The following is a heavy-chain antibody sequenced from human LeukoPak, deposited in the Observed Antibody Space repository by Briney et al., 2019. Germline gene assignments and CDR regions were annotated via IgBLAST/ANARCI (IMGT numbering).Heavy chain of an antibody. J-gene: IGHJ6*03. V-gene: IGHV3-11*04. D-gene: IGHD1-26*01. CDR2: ISSSGSTI. Sequence: GGSLRLSCAASGFTFSDYYMSWIRQAPGKGLEWVSYISSSGSTIYYADSVKGRFTISRDNAKNSLYLQMNSLRAEDTAVYYCARHGGSYYPYFYYYYMDVWGKGATVTVSS. CDR1: GFTFSDYY. CDR3: ARHGGSYYPYFYYYYMDV.